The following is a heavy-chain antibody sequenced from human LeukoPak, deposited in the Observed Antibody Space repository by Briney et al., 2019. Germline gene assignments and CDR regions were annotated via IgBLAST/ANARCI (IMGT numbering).Heavy chain of an antibody. CDR2: INGSGGST. V-gene: IGHV3-23*01. CDR1: GFTFSSYA. J-gene: IGHJ4*02. Sequence: GGSLRLSCAASGFTFSSYAMSWVRQAPGKGLEWVSDINGSGGSTYYADSVKGRFTISRDNSKNTLYLQVNSLRAEDTAVYYCAKRIQSALATGYWGQGTLVTVSS. D-gene: IGHD5-18*01. CDR3: AKRIQSALATGY.